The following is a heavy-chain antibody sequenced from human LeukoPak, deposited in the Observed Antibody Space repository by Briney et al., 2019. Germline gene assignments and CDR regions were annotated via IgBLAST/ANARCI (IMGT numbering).Heavy chain of an antibody. CDR3: ARGETARVDY. CDR1: GFTFSTYN. V-gene: IGHV3-48*02. J-gene: IGHJ4*02. Sequence: GGSLRLSCAASGFTFSTYNMNWVRQAPGKGLEWLSYISSGSSTIYYADSVEGRFTISRDNAKNSLYLQMNSLRDEDTDVYYCARGETARVDYWGQGILVTVSS. CDR2: ISSGSSTI. D-gene: IGHD3-16*01.